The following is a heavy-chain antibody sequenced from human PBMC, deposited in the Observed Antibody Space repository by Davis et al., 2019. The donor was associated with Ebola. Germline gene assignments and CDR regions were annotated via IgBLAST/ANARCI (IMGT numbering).Heavy chain of an antibody. Sequence: GESLKISCAASGFTFSSYSMNWVRQAPGKGLEWVSSISSSSSYIYYADSVKGRFTISRDNAKNSLYLQMNSLRAEDTALYYCAKETWSGGFNWFDPWGQGTLVTVSS. D-gene: IGHD3-3*01. CDR3: AKETWSGGFNWFDP. J-gene: IGHJ5*02. CDR2: ISSSSSYI. CDR1: GFTFSSYS. V-gene: IGHV3-21*04.